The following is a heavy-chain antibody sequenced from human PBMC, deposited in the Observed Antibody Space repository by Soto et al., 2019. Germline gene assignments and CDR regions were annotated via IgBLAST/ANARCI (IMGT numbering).Heavy chain of an antibody. Sequence: GGSLRLSCAASGFTFSSYWKHWVRHAPGKGLVWVSSINSDGSSTSYTDSVKGRFIISRDNAKNTLYLQMNSLRAEDTAVYYCAREGYYDCGSGYRRSHYYGMDAWGQGTTVTVSS. CDR2: INSDGSST. J-gene: IGHJ6*02. V-gene: IGHV3-74*01. CDR1: GFTFSSYW. CDR3: AREGYYDCGSGYRRSHYYGMDA. D-gene: IGHD3-3*01.